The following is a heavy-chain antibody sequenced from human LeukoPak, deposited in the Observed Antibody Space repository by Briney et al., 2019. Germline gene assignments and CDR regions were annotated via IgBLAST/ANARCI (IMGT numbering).Heavy chain of an antibody. CDR1: GFTFSSYG. Sequence: PGGSLRLSCAASGFTFSSYGMHWVRQAPGKGLEWVANIKQDGSEKYYVDSVKGRFTISRDNAKNSLYLQMNSLRAEDTAVYYCARSPQVGAIYYGMDVWGQGTTVTVSS. CDR2: IKQDGSEK. CDR3: ARSPQVGAIYYGMDV. V-gene: IGHV3-7*01. D-gene: IGHD1-26*01. J-gene: IGHJ6*02.